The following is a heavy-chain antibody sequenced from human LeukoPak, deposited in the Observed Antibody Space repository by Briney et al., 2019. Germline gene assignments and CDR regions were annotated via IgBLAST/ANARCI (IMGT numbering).Heavy chain of an antibody. J-gene: IGHJ4*02. D-gene: IGHD1-26*01. Sequence: GGSLRLSCAASGLTFSTYGMSWVRQAPGKGLEWVSSIHNSGSSTYYTDSVKGRFTISRDNSKNTLYLQMNSLRAEDTAVYYCAKGFMGSVGASFGYWGQGTLVTVSS. CDR3: AKGFMGSVGASFGY. CDR1: GLTFSTYG. V-gene: IGHV3-23*01. CDR2: IHNSGSST.